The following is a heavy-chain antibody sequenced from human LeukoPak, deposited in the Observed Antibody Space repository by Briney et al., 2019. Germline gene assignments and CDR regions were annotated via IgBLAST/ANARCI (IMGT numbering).Heavy chain of an antibody. CDR3: ARSLEYGDHLPFDY. Sequence: ASVKVSCKASGYTFSSSAMNWLRQAPGQGLQWMGWINTNTGNPAYAQDFTGRFVFSLDTSVSTAHLQIDSLQSEDSAVYYCARSLEYGDHLPFDYWGQGTLVTVSS. CDR1: GYTFSSSA. J-gene: IGHJ4*02. D-gene: IGHD4-17*01. CDR2: INTNTGNP. V-gene: IGHV7-4-1*01.